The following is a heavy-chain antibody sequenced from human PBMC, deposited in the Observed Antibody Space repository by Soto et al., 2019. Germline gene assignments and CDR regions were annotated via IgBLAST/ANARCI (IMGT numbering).Heavy chain of an antibody. V-gene: IGHV4-34*01. CDR2: INHSGST. CDR1: GGSFSGYY. CDR3: ARARKGSGSDYYYHYGMDV. Sequence: KASETLSLTCAVYGGSFSGYYWSWIRQPPGKGLEWIGEINHSGSTNYNPSLKSRVTTSVHTSKNQFSLKLSYVTAADTAVYYCARARKGSGSDYYYHYGMDVWGKGTTVTVSS. D-gene: IGHD1-26*01. J-gene: IGHJ6*04.